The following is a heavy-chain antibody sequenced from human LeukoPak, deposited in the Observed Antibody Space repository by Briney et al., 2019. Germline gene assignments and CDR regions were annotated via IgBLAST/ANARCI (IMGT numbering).Heavy chain of an antibody. CDR2: INPNSGGT. J-gene: IGHJ5*02. CDR3: ARCLYSSGWFDI. D-gene: IGHD3-22*01. V-gene: IGHV1-2*02. CDR1: GYSFTGYY. Sequence: ASVTVSCKASGYSFTGYYMHWVRQAPGQGLEWMGWINPNSGGTNYAQKFQGRVTMTRDTSISTAHMELRRLRSDDTAVYYCARCLYSSGWFDIWGQGTLVTVSS.